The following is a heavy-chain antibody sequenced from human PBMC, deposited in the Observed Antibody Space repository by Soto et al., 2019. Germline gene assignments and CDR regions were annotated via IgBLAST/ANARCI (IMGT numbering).Heavy chain of an antibody. CDR1: GGSINDYY. CDR3: ARDLRGRRSGRFDP. CDR2: ISSSGST. V-gene: IGHV4-59*12. J-gene: IGHJ5*02. D-gene: IGHD3-10*01. Sequence: SEILSLTCTVSGGSINDYYWSWIRQPPGKGLEWIGYISSSGSTNSNPSLKSRATISVDTSKNQFSLNLSSVSAADTAMYYCARDLRGRRSGRFDPWGQGTLVTVSS.